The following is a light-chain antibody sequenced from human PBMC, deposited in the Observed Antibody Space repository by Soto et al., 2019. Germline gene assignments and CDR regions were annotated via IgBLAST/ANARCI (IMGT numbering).Light chain of an antibody. V-gene: IGKV1-39*01. J-gene: IGKJ3*01. CDR3: QQSYSTLT. CDR1: QTISDY. CDR2: AAS. Sequence: DIQLTQSPSSLSASVGDRVTITCRTSQTISDYLNWYQHKPGKAPKLLISAASSLKSGVPSRFSCSGSGTDLTLTISRLQPEDFATYYCQQSYSTLTFGPGTKVDIK.